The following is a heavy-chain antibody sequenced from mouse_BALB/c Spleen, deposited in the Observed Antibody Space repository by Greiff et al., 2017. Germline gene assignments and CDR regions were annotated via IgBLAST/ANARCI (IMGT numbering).Heavy chain of an antibody. Sequence: LQESGAELVRPGTSVKVSCKASGYAFTNYLIEWVKQRPGQGLEWIGVINPGSGGTNYNEKFKGKATLTADKSSSTAYMQLSSLTSDDSAVYFCARSNYGSSYDYAMDYWGQGTSVTVSS. CDR2: INPGSGGT. V-gene: IGHV1-54*01. J-gene: IGHJ4*01. D-gene: IGHD1-1*01. CDR1: GYAFTNYL. CDR3: ARSNYGSSYDYAMDY.